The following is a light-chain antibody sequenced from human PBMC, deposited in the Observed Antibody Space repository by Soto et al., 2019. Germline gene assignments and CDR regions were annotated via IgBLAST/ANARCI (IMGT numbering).Light chain of an antibody. CDR1: QDIRKY. J-gene: IGKJ3*01. CDR2: GAS. Sequence: DIPMTQSPSSLSASVGDRVTITCQASQDIRKYLNWYQQKPGRAPKLLIYGASNLETGVPSRFSGSGYGTYLTFTISSLQPEDIATYYCQHYDHLPPFTFGPGTKVAIK. V-gene: IGKV1-33*01. CDR3: QHYDHLPPFT.